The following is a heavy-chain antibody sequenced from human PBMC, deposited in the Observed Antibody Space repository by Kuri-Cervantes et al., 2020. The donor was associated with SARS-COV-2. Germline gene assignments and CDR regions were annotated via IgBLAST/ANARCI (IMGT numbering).Heavy chain of an antibody. CDR1: GFTFSSYG. CDR2: ISGSGGST. J-gene: IGHJ4*02. CDR3: AKGIAVATGYFDY. Sequence: GESLKISCAASGFTFSSYGMHWVRQAPGKGLEWVSAISGSGGSTYYADSVKGRFTISRDNSKNTLYLQMNSLRAEDTAVYYCAKGIAVATGYFDYWGQGTLVTVSS. D-gene: IGHD6-19*01. V-gene: IGHV3-23*01.